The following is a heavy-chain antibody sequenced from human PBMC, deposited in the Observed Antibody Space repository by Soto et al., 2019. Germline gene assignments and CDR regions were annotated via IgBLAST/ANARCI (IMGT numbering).Heavy chain of an antibody. V-gene: IGHV3-30*04. Sequence: GGSLRLSCAASGFTFSRYAIHWVRQAPGKGLEWVAVISRDGSNKYYVDSVKGRFTISRENSRNTLYLQMNSLRDGDAAMYYCARSRSGAVADSFDFWGPGTLVTVYS. CDR1: GFTFSRYA. CDR3: ARSRSGAVADSFDF. J-gene: IGHJ4*02. D-gene: IGHD3-3*01. CDR2: ISRDGSNK.